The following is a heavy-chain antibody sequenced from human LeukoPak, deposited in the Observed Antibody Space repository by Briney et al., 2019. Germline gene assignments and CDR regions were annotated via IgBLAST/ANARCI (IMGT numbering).Heavy chain of an antibody. J-gene: IGHJ4*02. V-gene: IGHV3-23*01. D-gene: IGHD6-13*01. CDR2: ISGSGGST. CDR3: AKKADYYSSSWYEY. Sequence: GGSLRLSCAASGFTFSSYAMSWVRQAPGKGLEWVSAISGSGGSTYYADSVKGRFTISRDNSKNTLYLQMNSLRAEDTAVYCCAKKADYYSSSWYEYWGQGTLVTVSS. CDR1: GFTFSSYA.